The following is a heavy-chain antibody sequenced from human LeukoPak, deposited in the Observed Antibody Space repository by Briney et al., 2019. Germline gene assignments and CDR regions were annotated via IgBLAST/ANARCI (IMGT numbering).Heavy chain of an antibody. D-gene: IGHD3-10*01. Sequence: GRSLRLSCAASGITLSSYDMHWVRQAPGKALEWVAVISYDGSNKDYADSVKGRFTISRDNSKNTLDLQMNSLRAEDTAVYYCAKDRGVWAFDIWGQGTMVTVSS. CDR2: ISYDGSNK. CDR1: GITLSSYD. CDR3: AKDRGVWAFDI. V-gene: IGHV3-30-3*01. J-gene: IGHJ3*02.